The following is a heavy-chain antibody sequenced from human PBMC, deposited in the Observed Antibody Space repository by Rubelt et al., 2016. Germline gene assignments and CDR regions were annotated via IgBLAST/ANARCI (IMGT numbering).Heavy chain of an antibody. J-gene: IGHJ6*02. Sequence: EVQLVESGGGLVQPGGSLRLSCAASGFTFNNYAMSWVRQSPGKGLEWVANIKQDGSEKYYVDSVKGRFTISRDNAKKSRYLEMNSLGVEETAVYYCAGEGRSRYGMDVRGQGTTVTVSS. CDR3: AGEGRSRYGMDV. CDR1: GFTFNNYA. V-gene: IGHV3-7*01. D-gene: IGHD2-15*01. CDR2: IKQDGSEK.